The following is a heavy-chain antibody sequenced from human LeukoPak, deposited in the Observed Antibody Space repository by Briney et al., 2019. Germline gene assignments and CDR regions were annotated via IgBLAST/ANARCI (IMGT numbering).Heavy chain of an antibody. CDR2: IYYSGST. V-gene: IGHV4-39*01. D-gene: IGHD6-13*01. Sequence: PSETLSLTCTVSGGSISSSSYYWGWIRQPPGKGPEWIGSIYYSGSTYYNPSLKSRVTISVDTSKNQFSLKLSSVTAADTAVYYCARQGIEGFDYWGQGTLVTVSS. J-gene: IGHJ4*02. CDR1: GGSISSSSYY. CDR3: ARQGIEGFDY.